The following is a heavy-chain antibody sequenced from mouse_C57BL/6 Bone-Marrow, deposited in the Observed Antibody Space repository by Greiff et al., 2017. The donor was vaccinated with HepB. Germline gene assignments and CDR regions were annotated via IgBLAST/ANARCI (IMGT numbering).Heavy chain of an antibody. D-gene: IGHD1-1*01. CDR1: GYSITSGYY. V-gene: IGHV3-6*01. CDR3: ARDITTVAFDY. CDR2: ISYDGSN. J-gene: IGHJ2*01. Sequence: EVHLVESGPGLVKPSQSLSLTCSVTGYSITSGYYWNWIRQFPGNKLEWMGYISYDGSNNYNPSLKNRISITRDTSKNQSFLKLNSVTTEDTATYYCARDITTVAFDYWGQGTTLTVSS.